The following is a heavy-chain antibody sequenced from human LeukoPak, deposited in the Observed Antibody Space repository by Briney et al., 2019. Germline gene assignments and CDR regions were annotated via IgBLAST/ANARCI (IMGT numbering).Heavy chain of an antibody. CDR3: ARDPQLSNAFDI. J-gene: IGHJ3*02. CDR1: GFTFGSYR. CDR2: IKQDGSEK. V-gene: IGHV3-7*01. Sequence: GGSLRLSCAASGFTFGSYRMSWVRRAPGEGLEWVANIKQDGSEKYYVDSVKGRFTISRDNAKNSLYLQMNSLRAGDTAVYYCARDPQLSNAFDIWGQGTMVTVSS. D-gene: IGHD2-15*01.